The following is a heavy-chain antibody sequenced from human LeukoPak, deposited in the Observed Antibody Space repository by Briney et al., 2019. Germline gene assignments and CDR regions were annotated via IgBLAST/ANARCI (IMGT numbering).Heavy chain of an antibody. Sequence: GGSLRLSCAASGFTVSSNYMSWVRQAPGKGLEWVSVIYSGGSTYYADSVKGRFTISRDNSKNTLYLQMNSLRAEDTAVYYCARERYALLDFDYWGQGTLVTVSS. V-gene: IGHV3-66*01. D-gene: IGHD5-12*01. J-gene: IGHJ4*02. CDR1: GFTVSSNY. CDR3: ARERYALLDFDY. CDR2: IYSGGST.